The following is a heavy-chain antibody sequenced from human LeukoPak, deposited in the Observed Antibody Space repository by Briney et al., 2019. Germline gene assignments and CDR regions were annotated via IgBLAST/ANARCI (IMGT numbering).Heavy chain of an antibody. CDR2: ISSSSSYI. CDR3: ARGDSSSWYDY. Sequence: GGSLRLSCAASGFTFSDYYMSWIRQAPGKGLEWVSSISSSSSYIYYADSVKGRFTISRDNAKNSLYLQMNSLRAEDTAVYYCARGDSSSWYDYWGQGTLVTVSS. V-gene: IGHV3-11*06. D-gene: IGHD6-13*01. CDR1: GFTFSDYY. J-gene: IGHJ4*02.